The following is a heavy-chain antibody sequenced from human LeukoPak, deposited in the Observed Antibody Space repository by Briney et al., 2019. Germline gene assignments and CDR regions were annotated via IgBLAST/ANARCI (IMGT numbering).Heavy chain of an antibody. Sequence: ASVKVSCKASGYTFTGYYMHWVRQAPGQGLEWMGWINPNSGGTNYAQKFQGRVTMTRDTSISTAYMELSRLRSDDTAVYYCARGMTTVAFPPGYWGQGTLVTVSS. CDR2: INPNSGGT. CDR3: ARGMTTVAFPPGY. D-gene: IGHD4-23*01. V-gene: IGHV1-2*02. CDR1: GYTFTGYY. J-gene: IGHJ4*02.